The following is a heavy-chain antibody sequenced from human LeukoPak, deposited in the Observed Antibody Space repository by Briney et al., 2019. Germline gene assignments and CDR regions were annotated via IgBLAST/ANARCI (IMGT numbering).Heavy chain of an antibody. V-gene: IGHV3-23*01. J-gene: IGHJ6*02. CDR1: GFTFSSYA. D-gene: IGHD2-21*01. CDR2: IRTNGGST. Sequence: PGGSLRLSCAASGFTFSSYAMSWVRQAPGKGLEWVSSIRTNGGSTYYADSVKGRFTISRDNSKNRLYLQMNSLRAEDTAVYYCAKDIVASGYYGMDVWGQGTTVTVSS. CDR3: AKDIVASGYYGMDV.